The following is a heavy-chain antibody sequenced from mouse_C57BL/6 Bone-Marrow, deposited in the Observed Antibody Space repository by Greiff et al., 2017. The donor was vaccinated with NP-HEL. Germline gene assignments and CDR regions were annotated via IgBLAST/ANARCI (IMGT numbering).Heavy chain of an antibody. CDR3: ATRAFIYDGYYDFDY. CDR1: GFNINNTY. D-gene: IGHD2-3*01. J-gene: IGHJ2*01. Sequence: EVQLQQSVAELVRPGASVKLSCTASGFNINNTYMHWVKQKPEQGLEWIGRIDPANGNTNYAPKFQGKATLTADTSSNTTYLQLSSLTSEDTAIDYCATRAFIYDGYYDFDYWGQGTTLTVSS. V-gene: IGHV14-3*01. CDR2: IDPANGNT.